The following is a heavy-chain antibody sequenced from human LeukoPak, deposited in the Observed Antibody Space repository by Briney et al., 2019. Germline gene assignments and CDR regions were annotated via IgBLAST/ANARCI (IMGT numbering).Heavy chain of an antibody. Sequence: GRSLRLSCAASGFTFSTYGMHWVRQAPGKGLEWVSIISYDGSNRYYADSVKGRFTISRDNSKNTLYLQMNSLRAEDTAVYYCAKGVVTATPDAFDIWGQGTMVTVSS. CDR2: ISYDGSNR. J-gene: IGHJ3*02. V-gene: IGHV3-30*18. CDR3: AKGVVTATPDAFDI. CDR1: GFTFSTYG. D-gene: IGHD2-21*02.